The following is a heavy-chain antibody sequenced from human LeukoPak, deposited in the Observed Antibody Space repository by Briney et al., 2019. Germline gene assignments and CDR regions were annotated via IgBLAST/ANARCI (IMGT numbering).Heavy chain of an antibody. Sequence: ASVKVSCKASGYTFTGYYMHWVRQAPGQGLEWMGRMHPGSGATNYAQRFQDRVTLTRDTSIDTAYMELSRLTSDDTAVYYCARDLPFEDWGQGTLVTVSS. CDR3: ARDLPFED. V-gene: IGHV1-2*06. CDR1: GYTFTGYY. CDR2: MHPGSGAT. J-gene: IGHJ4*02. D-gene: IGHD2/OR15-2a*01.